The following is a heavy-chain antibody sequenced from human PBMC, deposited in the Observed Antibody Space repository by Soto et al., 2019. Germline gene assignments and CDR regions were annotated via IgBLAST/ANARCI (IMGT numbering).Heavy chain of an antibody. V-gene: IGHV5-10-1*03. Sequence: EVQLVQSGAEVKKPGESLRISCKGSGYSFTSYWISWVRQMPGKGLEWMGRIDPSDSYTNYRPSFQGHVTISADKSISTAYLQWSSLKASDTAMYYCARLLQLWPDYYYYGMDVWGQGTTVTVSS. CDR2: IDPSDSYT. J-gene: IGHJ6*02. CDR1: GYSFTSYW. CDR3: ARLLQLWPDYYYYGMDV. D-gene: IGHD5-18*01.